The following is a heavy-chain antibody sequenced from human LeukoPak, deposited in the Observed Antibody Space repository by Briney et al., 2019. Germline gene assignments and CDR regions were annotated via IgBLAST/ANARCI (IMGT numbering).Heavy chain of an antibody. CDR3: APVQWLADTWGY. CDR1: GGSISSGDYY. J-gene: IGHJ4*02. D-gene: IGHD6-19*01. CDR2: IYYSGIT. V-gene: IGHV4-39*01. Sequence: SETLSLTCTVSGGSISSGDYYWSWIRQPPGKGLEWIGSIYYSGITYYNPSLKSRVTISLDTSKNQFSLKLTSVTAADTAVYYCAPVQWLADTWGYWGQGTLVTVSS.